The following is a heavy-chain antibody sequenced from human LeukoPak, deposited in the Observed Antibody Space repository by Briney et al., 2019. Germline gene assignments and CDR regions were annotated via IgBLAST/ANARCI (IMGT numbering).Heavy chain of an antibody. CDR1: GYTFTGYY. CDR3: ARDTPRGFDY. J-gene: IGHJ4*02. V-gene: IGHV1-2*04. D-gene: IGHD2-15*01. CDR2: INPNSGGT. Sequence: GASVKVSCKASGYTFTGYYMHWVRQAPGQGLEWMGWINPNSGGTNYAQKFQGWVTMTRDTSISTAYMELSRPRSDDTAVYYCARDTPRGFDYWGQGTLVTVSS.